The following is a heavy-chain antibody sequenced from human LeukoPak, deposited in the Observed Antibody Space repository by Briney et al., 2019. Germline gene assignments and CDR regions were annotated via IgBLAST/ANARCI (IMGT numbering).Heavy chain of an antibody. V-gene: IGHV4-39*01. J-gene: IGHJ4*02. CDR1: GDSVSSGGHY. CDR3: ARQCSSISCPIDY. D-gene: IGHD2-2*01. Sequence: NSSETLSLTCTVSGDSVSSGGHYWVWVRQPPGKGLEWLGAISYSATSYYSPSHKSRVTISIDMSKNPFSLRLSSVTAADTAFYYCARQCSSISCPIDYWGQGNLVTVSS. CDR2: ISYSATS.